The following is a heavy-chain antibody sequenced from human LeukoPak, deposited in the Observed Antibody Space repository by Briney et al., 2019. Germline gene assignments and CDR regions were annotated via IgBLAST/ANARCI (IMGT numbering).Heavy chain of an antibody. CDR3: ARGRGTERYYFDY. J-gene: IGHJ4*02. CDR2: INPNSGGT. V-gene: IGHV1-2*02. CDR1: GYTFTGYY. Sequence: GASVKVSCKASGYTFTGYYMHWVRQAPGQGLERMGWINPNSGGTNYAQKFQGRVTMTRDTSISTAYMELSRLRSDDTAVYYCARGRGTERYYFDYWGQGTLVTVSS.